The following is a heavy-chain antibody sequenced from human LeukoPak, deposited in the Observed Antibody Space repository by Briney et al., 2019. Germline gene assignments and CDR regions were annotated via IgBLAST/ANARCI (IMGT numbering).Heavy chain of an antibody. D-gene: IGHD2-15*01. J-gene: IGHJ6*02. V-gene: IGHV1-46*01. Sequence: EASVKVSCKASGYTFTSYYMHWVRQAPGQGLEWMGIINPSGGSTSYAQKFQGRVTMTRDTSTSTVYMELSSLRSEDTAVYYCARDGSRKWGYCSGGSCYDYYGMDVWGQGTTVTVSS. CDR2: INPSGGST. CDR1: GYTFTSYY. CDR3: ARDGSRKWGYCSGGSCYDYYGMDV.